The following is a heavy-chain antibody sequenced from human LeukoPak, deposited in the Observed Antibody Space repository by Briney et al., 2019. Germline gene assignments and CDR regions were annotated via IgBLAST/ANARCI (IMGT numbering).Heavy chain of an antibody. CDR2: TYYSGST. V-gene: IGHV4-59*01. CDR1: GSSISGFY. CDR3: ARVSNAFSGNGAFDI. J-gene: IGHJ3*02. D-gene: IGHD4-23*01. Sequence: SETLSLTCTVSGSSISGFYWIWIRQPPGKALEWIGYTYYSGSTNYNPSLKSRAALSVDTSKNQFSLKLSSVTAADTALYYCARVSNAFSGNGAFDIWGQGTMVTVSS.